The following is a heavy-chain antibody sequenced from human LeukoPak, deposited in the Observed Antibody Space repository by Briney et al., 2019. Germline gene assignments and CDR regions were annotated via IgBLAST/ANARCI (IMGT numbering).Heavy chain of an antibody. Sequence: GGTLRLFCAASGFTYSSYWMHCVRQASGKGLVWVSRIKSDGSSTSYADSVKGRFTISRDNAKNTLYLQMNSLRAEDTAVYYCARDYGDYYDYFDYWGQGTLVTVSS. CDR3: ARDYGDYYDYFDY. CDR2: IKSDGSST. CDR1: GFTYSSYW. D-gene: IGHD4-17*01. V-gene: IGHV3-74*01. J-gene: IGHJ4*02.